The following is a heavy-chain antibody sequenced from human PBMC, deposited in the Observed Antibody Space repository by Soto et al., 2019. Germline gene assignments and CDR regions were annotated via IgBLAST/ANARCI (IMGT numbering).Heavy chain of an antibody. CDR1: GGTFSSYT. Sequence: QVQLVQSGAEVKKPGSSVKVSCKASGGTFSSYTISWVRQAPGQGLEWMGRIIPILGIANYAQKFQGRVTITADKSTSTAYMELSSLRSEDTAVYYCARAPLGDTAMDRTTGDYYYYGMDVWGQGTTVTVSS. D-gene: IGHD5-18*01. CDR2: IIPILGIA. J-gene: IGHJ6*02. V-gene: IGHV1-69*02. CDR3: ARAPLGDTAMDRTTGDYYYYGMDV.